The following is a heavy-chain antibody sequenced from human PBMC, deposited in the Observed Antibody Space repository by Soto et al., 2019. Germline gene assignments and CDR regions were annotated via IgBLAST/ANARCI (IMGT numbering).Heavy chain of an antibody. CDR1: GFTFSSYA. CDR2: ISGSGGST. CDR3: AKDPVYYYDSSGYYDY. J-gene: IGHJ4*02. V-gene: IGHV3-23*01. D-gene: IGHD3-22*01. Sequence: EVQLLESGGGLVQPGGSLRLSCAASGFTFSSYAMSWVRQAPGKGLEWVSAISGSGGSTYYADSVKGRFTISRDNSKNTLYLQMNSLRAEDTAVYYCAKDPVYYYDSSGYYDYWGQGTLVTVSS.